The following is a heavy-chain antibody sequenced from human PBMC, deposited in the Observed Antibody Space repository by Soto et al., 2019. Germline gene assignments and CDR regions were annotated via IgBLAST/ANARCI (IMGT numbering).Heavy chain of an antibody. D-gene: IGHD4-17*01. CDR1: GFTDYY. J-gene: IGHJ6*02. V-gene: IGHV1-2*02. CDR2: VNPSSGGT. Sequence: QVQLVQSGTEVRKPGASVKVSCKASGFTDYYIHWVRQAPRQGLEWMGWVNPSSGGTNYAQKFQGRVAMTRDTFISTAYMELSSLQSDDTAVYYCAREGSADYGSYGMDVWGQGTTVTVSS. CDR3: AREGSADYGSYGMDV.